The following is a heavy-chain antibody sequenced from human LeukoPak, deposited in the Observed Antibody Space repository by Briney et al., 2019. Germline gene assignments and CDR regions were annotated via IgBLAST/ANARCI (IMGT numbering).Heavy chain of an antibody. J-gene: IGHJ4*02. D-gene: IGHD4-23*01. CDR2: ISHSGNT. V-gene: IGHV4-61*01. CDR1: GGSISSSSYY. CDR3: ARVRVVTQDFDY. Sequence: SETLSLTCTVSGGSISSSSYYWSWIRQPPGKGLEWIGFISHSGNTNYDPSLKSRVTISIDTSKRQFSLNLSSVIAADTAVYYCARVRVVTQDFDYWGQGTLVTVSP.